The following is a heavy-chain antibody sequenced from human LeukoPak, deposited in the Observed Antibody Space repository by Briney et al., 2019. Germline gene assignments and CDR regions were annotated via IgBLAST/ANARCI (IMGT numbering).Heavy chain of an antibody. D-gene: IGHD6-19*01. V-gene: IGHV4-59*01. J-gene: IGHJ4*02. CDR1: GGSISSYY. CDR2: INYSGST. Sequence: PSETLSLTCTVSGGSISSYYWSWIRQPPGKGLEWIGYINYSGSTNYNPSLKSRVTISVDTSKNQFSLKLSSVTAADTAVYYCARGSSGWYVDYWGQGTLVTVSS. CDR3: ARGSSGWYVDY.